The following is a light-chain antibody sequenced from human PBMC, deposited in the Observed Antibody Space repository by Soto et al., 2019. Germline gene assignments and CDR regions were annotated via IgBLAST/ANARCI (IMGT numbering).Light chain of an antibody. V-gene: IGKV1-33*01. CDR1: QGISNY. Sequence: IQRTQSPSALSASVGDRVTISCRASQGISNYLNWYQQKPGKAPKLLIYDSSNLETGVTSRFSGSGSGTEXNXTISSMQPEDIETYYCQQYDNLPLTLGGGNKVDLK. J-gene: IGKJ4*01. CDR3: QQYDNLPLT. CDR2: DSS.